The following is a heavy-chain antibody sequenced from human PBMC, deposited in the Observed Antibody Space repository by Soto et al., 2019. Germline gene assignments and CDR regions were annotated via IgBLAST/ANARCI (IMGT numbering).Heavy chain of an antibody. D-gene: IGHD4-17*01. J-gene: IGHJ4*02. CDR2: IYYSGST. CDR3: ARHPTVTEYYFDY. Sequence: SETLSLTCTVSGGSISSSSYYWVWIRQPPGKGLEWIGTIYYSGSTYYNPSLKSRVTISVDTSKNQFSLKLSSVTAADTAVYYCARHPTVTEYYFDYWGQGTLVTVSS. CDR1: GGSISSSSYY. V-gene: IGHV4-39*01.